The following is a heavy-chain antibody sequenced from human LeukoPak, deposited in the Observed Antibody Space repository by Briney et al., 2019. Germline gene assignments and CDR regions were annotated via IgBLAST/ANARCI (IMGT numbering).Heavy chain of an antibody. CDR2: IYYSGVN. V-gene: IGHV4-30-4*01. Sequence: LSLTCTVSGGSIGSGDYYWSWIRQPPGKGLEWIGLIYYSGVNYYNPSLKSRVTISVDLSKNQFSLKLSSVTAADTAVYYCARLVVNHTFDYWGQGTLVTVSS. CDR3: ARLVVNHTFDY. CDR1: GGSIGSGDYY. D-gene: IGHD2-15*01. J-gene: IGHJ4*02.